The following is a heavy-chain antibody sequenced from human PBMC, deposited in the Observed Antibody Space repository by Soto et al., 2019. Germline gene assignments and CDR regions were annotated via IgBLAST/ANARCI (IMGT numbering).Heavy chain of an antibody. D-gene: IGHD2-15*01. Sequence: ASLKGSCEASGYNFTDYYMHWVRQAPGQGLAWMGWINPNSGGTNYAQKFQGWVTMTRDTSISPAYMELSRLTSDDTAVYYCATQRLGDASGGYSYDYCGQVPPVTVCS. V-gene: IGHV1-2*04. CDR3: ATQRLGDASGGYSYDY. CDR2: INPNSGGT. CDR1: GYNFTDYY. J-gene: IGHJ4*02.